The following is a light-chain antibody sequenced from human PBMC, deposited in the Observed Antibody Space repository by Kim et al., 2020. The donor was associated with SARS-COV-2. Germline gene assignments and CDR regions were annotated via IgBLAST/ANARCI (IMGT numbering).Light chain of an antibody. CDR1: QSISSW. CDR2: KAS. CDR3: QQYNSYST. Sequence: DIQMTQSPSTLSASVGDRVTITCRASQSISSWLAWYQQKPGKASKLLIYKASSLESGVPSRFSGSGSGTEFTLTISSLQPDDFATYYCQQYNSYSTFGQGTKLEI. J-gene: IGKJ2*01. V-gene: IGKV1-5*03.